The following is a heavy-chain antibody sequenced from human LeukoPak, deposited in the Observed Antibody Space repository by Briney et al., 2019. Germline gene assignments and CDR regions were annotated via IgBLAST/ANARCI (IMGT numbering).Heavy chain of an antibody. V-gene: IGHV3-23*01. CDR1: GFTFSSYG. CDR2: ISGSGGST. Sequence: GGSLRLSCAASGFTFSSYGMSWVRQAPGKGLEWVSAISGSGGSTYYADSVKGRFTISRDNSKNTLYLQMNSLRAEDTAVYYCAKDRDGDYATSLDYWGQGTLVTVSS. J-gene: IGHJ4*02. D-gene: IGHD4-17*01. CDR3: AKDRDGDYATSLDY.